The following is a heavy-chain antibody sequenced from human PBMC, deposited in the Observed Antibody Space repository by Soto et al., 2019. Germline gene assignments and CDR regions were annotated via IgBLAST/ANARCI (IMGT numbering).Heavy chain of an antibody. CDR1: GGSITSGDYY. D-gene: IGHD3-22*01. V-gene: IGHV4-30-4*01. J-gene: IGHJ3*02. Sequence: QVQLQESGPGLVKPSQTLSLTCTVSGGSITSGDYYWSWIRQHPGKGLEWIGYIHYSGSTYYNPSHRSRHTLSRDTSQSQFSLKLTSVTAADTALYYCATREGLDSGGYYKGYDAFDIWGQGTMVTVSS. CDR2: IHYSGST. CDR3: ATREGLDSGGYYKGYDAFDI.